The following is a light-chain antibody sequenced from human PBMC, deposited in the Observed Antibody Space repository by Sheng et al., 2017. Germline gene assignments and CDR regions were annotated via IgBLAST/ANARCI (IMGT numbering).Light chain of an antibody. CDR3: QQYNNWPPYT. Sequence: EIVMTQSPATLSVSPGEGATLSCRASQSVSNNLAWYQQKPGQAPRLLIHGASTRATDIPARFSGSGSGTEFTLTISSLQSEDFAVYHCQQYNNWPPYTFGQGTKLEI. CDR2: GAS. V-gene: IGKV3-15*01. J-gene: IGKJ2*01. CDR1: QSVSNN.